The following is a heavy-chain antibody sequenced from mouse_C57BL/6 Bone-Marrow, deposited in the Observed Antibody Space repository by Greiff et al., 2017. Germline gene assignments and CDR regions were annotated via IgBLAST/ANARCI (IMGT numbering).Heavy chain of an antibody. V-gene: IGHV1-64*01. J-gene: IGHJ4*01. D-gene: IGHD1-1*01. Sequence: QVQLQQSGAELVKPGASVKLSCKASGYTFTSYWMHWVKQRPGQGLEWIGMIHPNSGSTNYNEKFKSKATLTVDKSSSTAYMQLSSLTSEDSAVYYCARSGTTVVGAMDYWGQGTSVTVSS. CDR3: ARSGTTVVGAMDY. CDR1: GYTFTSYW. CDR2: IHPNSGST.